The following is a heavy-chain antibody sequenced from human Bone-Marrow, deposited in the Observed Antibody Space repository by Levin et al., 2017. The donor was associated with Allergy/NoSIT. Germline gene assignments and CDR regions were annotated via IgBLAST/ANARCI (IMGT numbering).Heavy chain of an antibody. CDR1: GFTFSSYS. CDR3: ARAAGAAGRGGLDV. Sequence: PGGSLRLSCAASGFTFSSYSMNWVRQAPGKGLEWVSSITSSGSYIKYADSVKGRFIISRDNANNSLSLQMNRLRGDDMAVYYCARAAGAAGRGGLDVWGQGTTVTVSS. CDR2: ITSSGSYI. V-gene: IGHV3-21*01. D-gene: IGHD6-13*01. J-gene: IGHJ6*02.